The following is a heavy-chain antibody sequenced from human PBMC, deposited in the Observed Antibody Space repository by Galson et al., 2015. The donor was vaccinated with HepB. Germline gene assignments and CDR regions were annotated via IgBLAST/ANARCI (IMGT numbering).Heavy chain of an antibody. D-gene: IGHD3-22*01. Sequence: SLRLSCAASGFTFSPYAMTWVRQAPGKGLEWISYISSNGYMIYYAESVKGRFTVSRDNARDSLYLQMNSLRVEDTAVYYCARSYYDSSGYFWGQGTLVTVSS. CDR3: ARSYYDSSGYF. J-gene: IGHJ4*02. V-gene: IGHV3-48*04. CDR2: ISSNGYMI. CDR1: GFTFSPYA.